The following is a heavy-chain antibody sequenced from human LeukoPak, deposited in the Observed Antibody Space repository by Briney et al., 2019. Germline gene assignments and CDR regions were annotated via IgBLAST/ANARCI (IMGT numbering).Heavy chain of an antibody. CDR2: IYYSGST. D-gene: IGHD6-13*01. J-gene: IGHJ6*02. V-gene: IGHV4-59*08. CDR1: GGSIGSYY. Sequence: SETLSLTCTVSGGSIGSYYWSWIRQPPGKGLEWVGSIYYSGSTNYNPSLKSRVTISADTSKNQFSLKLSSVTAADTAVYYCARGIAAHFYGMDVWGQGTTVTVS. CDR3: ARGIAAHFYGMDV.